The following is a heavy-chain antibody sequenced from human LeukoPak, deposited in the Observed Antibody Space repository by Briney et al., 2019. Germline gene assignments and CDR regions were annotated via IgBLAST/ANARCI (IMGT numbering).Heavy chain of an antibody. CDR1: GFTFSYYN. D-gene: IGHD3-22*01. J-gene: IGHJ3*02. V-gene: IGHV3-48*04. CDR3: ATDDYDSSVPI. Sequence: GGSLRLSCAASGFTFSYYNMNWVRQAPGKGLEWLSYISKSSDRMYYADSVKGRFTISRDNAKNSLYLQMNSLRAEDTAVYYRATDDYDSSVPIWGQGTVVTVSS. CDR2: ISKSSDRM.